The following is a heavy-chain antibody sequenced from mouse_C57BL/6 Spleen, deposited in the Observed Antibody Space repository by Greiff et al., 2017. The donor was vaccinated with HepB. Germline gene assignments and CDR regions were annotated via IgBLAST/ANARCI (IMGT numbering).Heavy chain of an antibody. CDR3: ARFSTGNYFDY. J-gene: IGHJ2*01. V-gene: IGHV1-82*01. CDR2: IYPGDGDT. D-gene: IGHD4-1*02. Sequence: QVQLQQSGPELVKPGASVKISCKASGYAFSSSWMNWVKQRPGKGLEWIGRIYPGDGDTNYNGKFKGKATLTADKSSSTAYMQLSSLTSEDSAVYFCARFSTGNYFDYRGQGTTLTVSS. CDR1: GYAFSSSW.